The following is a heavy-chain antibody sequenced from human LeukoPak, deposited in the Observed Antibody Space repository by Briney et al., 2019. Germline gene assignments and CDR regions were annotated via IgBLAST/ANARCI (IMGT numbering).Heavy chain of an antibody. CDR2: ISYDGSNK. Sequence: HPGGSLRLSCAASGFTFSDHYMDWVRQAPGKGLEWVAVISYDGSNKYYADSVKGRFTISRDNSKNTLYLQMNSLRAEDTAVYYCAATYYDVLTGFTPLYYYGMDVWGQGTTVTVSS. J-gene: IGHJ6*02. CDR1: GFTFSDHY. V-gene: IGHV3-30*03. D-gene: IGHD3-9*01. CDR3: AATYYDVLTGFTPLYYYGMDV.